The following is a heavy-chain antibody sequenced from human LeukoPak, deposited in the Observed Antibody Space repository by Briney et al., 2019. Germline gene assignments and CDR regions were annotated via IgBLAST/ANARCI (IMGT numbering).Heavy chain of an antibody. D-gene: IGHD2-15*01. Sequence: SETLSLTCTVSGGSISGYFWSWIRQPPGKGLEWIGYIHYSGRTSYNPSLKSRVSISVDTSKNQFSLKLSSVTAADTAVYYCARYATPGGPNRFDPWGKGTLVTVSS. CDR1: GGSISGYF. CDR3: ARYATPGGPNRFDP. CDR2: IHYSGRT. J-gene: IGHJ5*02. V-gene: IGHV4-59*01.